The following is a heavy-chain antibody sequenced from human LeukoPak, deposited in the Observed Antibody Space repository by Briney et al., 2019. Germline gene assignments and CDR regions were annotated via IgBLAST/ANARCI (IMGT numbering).Heavy chain of an antibody. V-gene: IGHV3-48*04. Sequence: GGSLRLSCAASGFTFTNAWMTWVRQAPGKGLEWVSYISSSGSTIYYADSVKGRFTISRDNAKNSLYLQMNSLRAEDTAVYYCARDPYYGDYVVWGQGTLVTVTS. CDR2: ISSSGSTI. D-gene: IGHD4-17*01. J-gene: IGHJ4*02. CDR3: ARDPYYGDYVV. CDR1: GFTFTNAW.